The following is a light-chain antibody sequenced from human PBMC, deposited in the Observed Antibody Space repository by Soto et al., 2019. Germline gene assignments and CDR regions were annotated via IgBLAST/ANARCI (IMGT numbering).Light chain of an antibody. V-gene: IGLV2-14*01. CDR2: AVT. CDR3: TSYTGSSTLGV. Sequence: QSALTQPASVSGSPGQSITISCTGTSSDVGGYNYVSWYQQHPGKAPKLIIYAVTDRPSGVSSRFSGSKSGNTASLTISGLQAEDEAHYYCTSYTGSSTLGVFGGGTKLTVL. CDR1: SSDVGGYNY. J-gene: IGLJ2*01.